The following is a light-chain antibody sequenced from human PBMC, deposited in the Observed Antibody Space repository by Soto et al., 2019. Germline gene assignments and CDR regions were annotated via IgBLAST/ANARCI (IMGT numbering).Light chain of an antibody. Sequence: EIGLTQSPGTLSLSPGERATLSCRASQSVSSSYLAWYPQKPGQPPSLLISGASSRATGIPDRWSGSGSGTAFTLTISTLEPEDFAGHCCQLYVSSPMYTFGEGTNLEIK. CDR1: QSVSSSY. V-gene: IGKV3-20*01. J-gene: IGKJ2*01. CDR2: GAS. CDR3: QLYVSSPMYT.